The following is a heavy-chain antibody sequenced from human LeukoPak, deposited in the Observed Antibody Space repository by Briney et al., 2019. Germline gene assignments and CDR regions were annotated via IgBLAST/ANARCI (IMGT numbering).Heavy chain of an antibody. V-gene: IGHV3-30*18. CDR2: ISYDGSIK. D-gene: IGHD3-9*01. J-gene: IGHJ4*02. CDR1: GFTFSSYG. CDR3: AKQRAGRYDILTGYYRPHYFDY. Sequence: GGSLILSCAAPGFTFSSYGMHRVRQAPAKGLEWVPVISYDGSIKYYADSVKDRFTISRDNPKNTLYLQMNSLRAEDTAVYYCAKQRAGRYDILTGYYRPHYFDYWGQGTLVTVSS.